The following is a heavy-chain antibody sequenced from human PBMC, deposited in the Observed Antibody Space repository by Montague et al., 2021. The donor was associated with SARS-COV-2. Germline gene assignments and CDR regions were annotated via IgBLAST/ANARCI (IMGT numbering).Heavy chain of an antibody. D-gene: IGHD6-6*01. CDR1: GFIFDNYG. CDR2: INWNGDST. J-gene: IGHJ4*02. CDR3: ARDRYSISPYFDY. V-gene: IGHV3-20*04. Sequence: SLRLSCAASGFIFDNYGMSWVRRVPGKGLEWVSNINWNGDSTGYADSVKGRFTISRDNAKNSLSLQMNSLRAEETALYYCARDRYSISPYFDYWGQGILVTVSS.